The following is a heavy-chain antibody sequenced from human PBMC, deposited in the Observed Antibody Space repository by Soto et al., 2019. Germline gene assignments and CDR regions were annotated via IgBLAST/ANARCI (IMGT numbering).Heavy chain of an antibody. CDR1: CGSISSSNW. J-gene: IGHJ3*02. V-gene: IGHV4-4*02. CDR2: IYHSGST. CDR3: AREGYGDYDRGAFDI. D-gene: IGHD4-17*01. Sequence: PSETLSLTCAVSCGSISSSNWWSWVRQPPGKGLEWIGEIYHSGSTNYNPSLKSRVTISVDKSKNQFSLKLSSVTAADTAVYYCAREGYGDYDRGAFDIWGQGTMVTVSS.